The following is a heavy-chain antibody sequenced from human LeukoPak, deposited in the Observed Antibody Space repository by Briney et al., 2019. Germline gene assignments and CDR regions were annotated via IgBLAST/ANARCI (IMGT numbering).Heavy chain of an antibody. Sequence: KPSETLSLTCTVSGGSISSYYWSWIRQPPGKALEFLALIYWDDDKRYSASLKARLRITKDTSRNQVVLTMTNIDPEDTATYYCAHSNPTAYSYDSSGYFFDYWGQGTLVTVSS. D-gene: IGHD3-22*01. J-gene: IGHJ4*02. V-gene: IGHV2-5*08. CDR1: GGSISSYYW. CDR2: IYWDDDK. CDR3: AHSNPTAYSYDSSGYFFDY.